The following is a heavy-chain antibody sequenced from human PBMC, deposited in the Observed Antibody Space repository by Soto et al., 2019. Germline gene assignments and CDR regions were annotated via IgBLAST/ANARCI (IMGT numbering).Heavy chain of an antibody. V-gene: IGHV3-33*01. D-gene: IGHD1-1*01. CDR3: ARDDEYDDNGLDY. J-gene: IGHJ4*02. CDR2: IVNHGGRK. Sequence: QVQLVESGGGVVQPGTSLRLSCAASGFLFSRFGMHWVRQAPGKGLEWVAVIVNHGGRKGYADSVRGRFTISRDNSRNTLFLEMSSLRVEDTAIYYCARDDEYDDNGLDYWGQGTLVTVSS. CDR1: GFLFSRFG.